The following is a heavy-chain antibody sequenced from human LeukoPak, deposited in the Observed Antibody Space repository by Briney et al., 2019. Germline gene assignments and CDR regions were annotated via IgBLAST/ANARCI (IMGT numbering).Heavy chain of an antibody. CDR1: GGTFSSYT. CDR2: IIPILGIA. Sequence: SVKVSCKASGGTFSSYTISWVRQAPGQGLEWMGRIIPILGIANYAQKFQGRVTITADKSTSTAYMELSSLRSEDTAVYYCARVGDSSGWHSHWFDPWGQGTLVTVSS. CDR3: ARVGDSSGWHSHWFDP. V-gene: IGHV1-69*02. J-gene: IGHJ5*02. D-gene: IGHD6-19*01.